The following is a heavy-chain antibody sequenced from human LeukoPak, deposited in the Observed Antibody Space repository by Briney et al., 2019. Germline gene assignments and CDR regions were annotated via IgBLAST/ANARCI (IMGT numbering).Heavy chain of an antibody. Sequence: GGSLRLSCAASGFTFSSYAMSWVRQAPGKAPEWVSGISGSGGSTYSADSVKGRFITSRDNSKNTLYVQMNTLRAEDTAVYYCARSIYASGSSYTFDIWGQGTMVTVSS. CDR3: ARSIYASGSSYTFDI. D-gene: IGHD3-10*01. CDR2: ISGSGGST. CDR1: GFTFSSYA. V-gene: IGHV3-23*01. J-gene: IGHJ3*02.